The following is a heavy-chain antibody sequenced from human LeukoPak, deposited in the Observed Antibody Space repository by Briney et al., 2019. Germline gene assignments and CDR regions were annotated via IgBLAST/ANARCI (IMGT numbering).Heavy chain of an antibody. CDR2: ILFVGNNK. D-gene: IGHD5-18*01. J-gene: IGHJ6*02. CDR3: ARGRKYSYGTYYYGLDV. Sequence: PGRSLRLSCVASGFTFSTYAMRWDCHAPRKGLEWVAVILFVGNNKYNADSSKGRFTTSRDNSKNTLYRQMNSLRSEDTAVYYCARGRKYSYGTYYYGLDVWGQGITVTVCS. CDR1: GFTFSTYA. V-gene: IGHV3-30-3*01.